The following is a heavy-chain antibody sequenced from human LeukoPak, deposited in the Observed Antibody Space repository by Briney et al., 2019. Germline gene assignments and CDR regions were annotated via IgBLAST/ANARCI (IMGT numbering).Heavy chain of an antibody. Sequence: SETLSLTCTVSGGSISSGSYYWSWMRPPAGKGLEWIGRIYTSGSTNYNPSLKSRVTISVDTSKNQFSLKLSSVTAADTAVYYCARESVTPYYYYMDVWGKGTTVTVSS. CDR1: GGSISSGSYY. J-gene: IGHJ6*03. D-gene: IGHD4-23*01. CDR2: IYTSGST. V-gene: IGHV4-61*02. CDR3: ARESVTPYYYYMDV.